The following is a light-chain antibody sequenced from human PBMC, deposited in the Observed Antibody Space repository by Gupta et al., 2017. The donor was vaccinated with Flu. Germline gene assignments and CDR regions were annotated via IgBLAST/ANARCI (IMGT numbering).Light chain of an antibody. CDR3: QQYNNWRT. Sequence: EIVMTQSPANLSVSPGERATLSCRASQSVSSNLAWYQQKPGQAPRLLIYGASTRATGIPDRFSGSGSGTEFTLTSSRRQSEDFAVYYGQQYNNWRTFGQGTKVELK. CDR2: GAS. V-gene: IGKV3-15*01. CDR1: QSVSSN. J-gene: IGKJ1*01.